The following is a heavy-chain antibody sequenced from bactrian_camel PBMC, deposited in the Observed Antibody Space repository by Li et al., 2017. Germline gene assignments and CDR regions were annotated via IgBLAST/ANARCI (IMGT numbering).Heavy chain of an antibody. J-gene: IGHJ4*01. D-gene: IGHD2*01. CDR1: GYMHIPYC. CDR3: AADVSLSCGTDYDVPGWY. Sequence: VQLVESGGGSKQAGDSLRLSCTVSGYMHIPYCVGWYRQSPGKEREGLAFIDNDGGTTYVDSVKGRFTISRDNAKKSLSLQMTSLKPEDSAMYYCAADVSLSCGTDYDVPGWYWGQGTQVTVS. CDR2: IDNDGGT. V-gene: IGHV3S53*01.